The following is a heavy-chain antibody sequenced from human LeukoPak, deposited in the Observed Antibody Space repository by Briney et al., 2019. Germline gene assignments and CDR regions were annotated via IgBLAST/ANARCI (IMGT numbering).Heavy chain of an antibody. CDR2: INRDGSTT. CDR1: GFTLSSYW. V-gene: IGHV3-74*01. Sequence: QPGGSLTLSCAASGFTLSSYWMHWVRQAPGKGLVWVSRINRDGSTTNYADSVQGRFSISRDNAKNTLYLQMNSLRAEDTAVYYYARGSSGYSTTWGQGTLVTVSS. CDR3: ARGSSGYSTT. J-gene: IGHJ5*02. D-gene: IGHD6-13*01.